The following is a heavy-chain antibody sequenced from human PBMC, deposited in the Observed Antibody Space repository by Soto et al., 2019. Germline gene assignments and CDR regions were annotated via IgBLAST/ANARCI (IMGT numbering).Heavy chain of an antibody. V-gene: IGHV1-3*01. J-gene: IGHJ6*03. CDR3: AREGCSSTSCYTRTGYYYYYMDV. CDR2: INAGNGNT. D-gene: IGHD2-2*02. CDR1: GYTFTSYA. Sequence: ASVKVSCKASGYTFTSYAMHWVRQAPGQRLEWMGWINAGNGNTKYSQKFQGRVTITRDTSASTAYMELSSLRSEDTAVYYCAREGCSSTSCYTRTGYYYYYMDVWGKGTTVTVSS.